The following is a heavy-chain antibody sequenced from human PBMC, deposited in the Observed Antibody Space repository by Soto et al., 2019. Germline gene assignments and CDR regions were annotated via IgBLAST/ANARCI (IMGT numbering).Heavy chain of an antibody. J-gene: IGHJ3*02. CDR1: GFICSSYD. Sequence: LRLSCAVSGFICSSYDMSWVRQAPGKGLEWVSTILVGGSTHYEDAVKGRFTISRDTSKNTVYLQMNSLTAGDTAVYYCAKATATSGGAFEIYGQGTMVTVSS. CDR2: ILVGGST. D-gene: IGHD1-1*01. CDR3: AKATATSGGAFEI. V-gene: IGHV3-23*01.